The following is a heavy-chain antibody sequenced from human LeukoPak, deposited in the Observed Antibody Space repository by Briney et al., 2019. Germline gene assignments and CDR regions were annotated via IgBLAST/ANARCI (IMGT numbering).Heavy chain of an antibody. V-gene: IGHV4-34*01. CDR3: ARGDWGSPDYYYMDV. J-gene: IGHJ6*03. Sequence: SETLSLTCAVYGGSFSGYYWSWIRQPPGKGLEWIGEINHSGSTNYNPSLKSRVTISIDTSKNQFSLKQSSVTAADTAVYYCARGDWGSPDYYYMDVWGKGTTVTISS. CDR2: INHSGST. D-gene: IGHD7-27*01. CDR1: GGSFSGYY.